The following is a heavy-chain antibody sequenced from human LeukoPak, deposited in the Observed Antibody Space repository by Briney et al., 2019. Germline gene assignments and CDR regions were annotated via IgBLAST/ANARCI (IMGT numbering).Heavy chain of an antibody. D-gene: IGHD3-3*01. CDR2: IIPIFGTA. Sequence: SVKVSCKASGGTFSGYAISWVRQAPGQGLEWMGGIIPIFGTANYAQKFQGRVTITADESTSTAYMELSSLRSEDTAVYYCARGRRITILGVVHVAFDIWGQGTMVTVSS. V-gene: IGHV1-69*01. CDR3: ARGRRITILGVVHVAFDI. CDR1: GGTFSGYA. J-gene: IGHJ3*02.